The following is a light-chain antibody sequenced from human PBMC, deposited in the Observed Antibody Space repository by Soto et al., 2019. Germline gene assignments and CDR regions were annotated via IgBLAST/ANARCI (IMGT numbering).Light chain of an antibody. J-gene: IGKJ2*01. V-gene: IGKV1-33*01. CDR1: QDISNY. CDR2: DAS. CDR3: QQYDNLPYT. Sequence: DLQMTQSPSSLSASVGDRVTITWQASQDISNYLNWYQQKPGKAPKLLIYDASNLETGVPSSFSGCGSGTDFTFTISSLQPEDIATYYCQQYDNLPYTFGQGTKLEIK.